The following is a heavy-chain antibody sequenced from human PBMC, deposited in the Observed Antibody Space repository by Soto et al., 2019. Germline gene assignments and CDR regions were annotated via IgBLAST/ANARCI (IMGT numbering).Heavy chain of an antibody. Sequence: SLRLSCAASGFTVSRNYMSWVRQAPGKGLEWVSVIYSGGSTYYADSVKGRFIISRDDSKNTLFLQMNSLRAEDTAVYYCATAKLLLPWLFDYWGQGTLVTVSS. CDR3: ATAKLLLPWLFDY. D-gene: IGHD2-15*01. CDR2: IYSGGST. V-gene: IGHV3-66*01. CDR1: GFTVSRNY. J-gene: IGHJ4*02.